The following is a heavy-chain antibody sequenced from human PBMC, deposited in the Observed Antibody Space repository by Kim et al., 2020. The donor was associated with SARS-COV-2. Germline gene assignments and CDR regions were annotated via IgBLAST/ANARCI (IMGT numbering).Heavy chain of an antibody. V-gene: IGHV3-11*01. CDR3: ARGGHLTVFADC. Sequence: GGSLRLSCAASGFPFSAFYMTWIRQAPGKGLEWVSYITSGGETIYYADSVKGRFTISRDNADNSVHLQMSSRRVEDTAIYYCARGGHLTVFADCWGQGTMVTVSS. CDR1: GFPFSAFY. J-gene: IGHJ4*02. D-gene: IGHD3-10*01. CDR2: ITSGGETI.